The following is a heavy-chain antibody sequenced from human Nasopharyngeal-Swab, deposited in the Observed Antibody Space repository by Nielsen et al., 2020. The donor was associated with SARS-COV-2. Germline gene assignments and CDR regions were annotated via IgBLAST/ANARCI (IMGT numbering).Heavy chain of an antibody. CDR3: AKDSTMVRGRGGFDP. V-gene: IGHV3-23*01. Sequence: ESLTLTCAASAFTFSSYAMSWVRHAPGTGLEWVSAISGSGGSTYYADSVKGRFTIARDNSKNTLYLQMNSLRAEDTAVYYCAKDSTMVRGRGGFDPWGQGTLVTVSS. J-gene: IGHJ5*02. D-gene: IGHD3-10*01. CDR1: AFTFSSYA. CDR2: ISGSGGST.